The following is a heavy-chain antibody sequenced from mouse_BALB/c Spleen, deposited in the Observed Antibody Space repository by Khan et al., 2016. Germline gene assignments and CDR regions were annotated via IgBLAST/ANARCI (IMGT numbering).Heavy chain of an antibody. Sequence: EVQLQESGPSLVKPSQTLSLTCSVTGYSITSGYWNWIRKSPGNKLEYMGYISYSGSTYYNPSLISRISITRDTSKNQYFLQLNSVTTEDTAPYYCARCYNRSSDYWGQGTSVTVSS. D-gene: IGHD1-1*01. V-gene: IGHV3-8*02. CDR2: ISYSGST. CDR1: GYSITSGY. CDR3: ARCYNRSSDY. J-gene: IGHJ4*01.